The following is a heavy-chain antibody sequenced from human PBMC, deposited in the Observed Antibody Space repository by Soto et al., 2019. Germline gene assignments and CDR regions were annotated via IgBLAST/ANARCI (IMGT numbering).Heavy chain of an antibody. V-gene: IGHV3-74*01. J-gene: IGHJ4*02. CDR1: GFTFSSYW. D-gene: IGHD3-22*01. CDR3: ARPRYDGSGTPVDY. CDR2: INGDGSSA. Sequence: EVQLVESGGGLVQPGGSLRLSCAASGFTFSSYWMHWVRQVPGKGLVWVSRINGDGSSASYADSVKGRFTISRDNAKNTLYLQMNSLRAEDTAVYYCARPRYDGSGTPVDYWGQGTLVTVSS.